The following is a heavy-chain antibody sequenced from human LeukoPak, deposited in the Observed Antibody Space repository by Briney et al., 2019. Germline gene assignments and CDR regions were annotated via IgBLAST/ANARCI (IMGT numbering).Heavy chain of an antibody. CDR2: IYYSGST. J-gene: IGHJ4*02. D-gene: IGHD4-17*01. CDR1: GGSISSRDSY. Sequence: PSETLSLTCAVSGGSISSRDSYWSWIRQPPGKGLEWIGYIYYSGSTYYNPSLKSRVTISVDTSKNQFSLKLSSVTAADTAVYYCARVVENGDYGNRNFDYWGQGTLVTVSS. CDR3: ARVVENGDYGNRNFDY. V-gene: IGHV4-31*11.